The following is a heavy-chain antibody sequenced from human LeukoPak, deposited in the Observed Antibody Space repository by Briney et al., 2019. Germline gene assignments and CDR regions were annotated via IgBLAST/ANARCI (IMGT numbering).Heavy chain of an antibody. CDR2: IYYSGST. J-gene: IGHJ6*03. CDR1: GGSISSFY. CDR3: ARLERRDYYYMDV. D-gene: IGHD1-1*01. Sequence: SETLSLTCTVSGGSISSFYWNWFRQPPGKGLEWIGYIYYSGSTNYNPSLKSRVTMSVDTSKNQFSLKLSSVTAADTAVYYCARLERRDYYYMDVWGKGTTVTVSS. V-gene: IGHV4-59*12.